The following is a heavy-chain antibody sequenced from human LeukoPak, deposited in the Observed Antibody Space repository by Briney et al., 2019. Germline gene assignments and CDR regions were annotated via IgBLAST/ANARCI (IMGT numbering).Heavy chain of an antibody. D-gene: IGHD4-11*01. V-gene: IGHV3-23*01. CDR1: GFTFSSYA. J-gene: IGHJ6*02. CDR3: RGTVTKRGATDYGMDV. Sequence: GGSLRLSCAASGFTFSSYAMSWVRQAPGKGLEWVSAISGSGGSTYYADSVKGRFTISRDNSKNTLHLQMNSLRAEDTAVYYCRGTVTKRGATDYGMDVWGQGTTVTVSS. CDR2: ISGSGGST.